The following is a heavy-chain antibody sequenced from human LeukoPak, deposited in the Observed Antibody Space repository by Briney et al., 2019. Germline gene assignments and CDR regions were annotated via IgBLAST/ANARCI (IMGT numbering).Heavy chain of an antibody. CDR2: IIPIFGTA. CDR1: GGTFSSYA. J-gene: IGHJ5*02. V-gene: IGHV1-69*06. CDR3: ARVRILEWSPVAFRFDP. D-gene: IGHD3-3*01. Sequence: GASVKVSCKASGGTFSSYAISWVRQAPGQGLEWMGGIIPIFGTASYAQKFQGRVTITADKSTSTAYMELSSLRSEDTAVYYCARVRILEWSPVAFRFDPWGQGILVTVSS.